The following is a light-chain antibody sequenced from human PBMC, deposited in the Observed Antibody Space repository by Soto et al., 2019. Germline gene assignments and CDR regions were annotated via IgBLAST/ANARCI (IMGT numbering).Light chain of an antibody. V-gene: IGKV3-15*01. CDR2: GAS. CDR3: QQYNNWPPR. CDR1: QSVSSN. J-gene: IGKJ2*03. Sequence: EIVMTQSPATLSVSPGERATLSCRASQSVSSNLAWYQQKPGQAPRLLIYGASTRATGIPARFSGSGSGTEFTLTISSLQSEDFAVYYCQQYNNWPPRFGQGTNLEIK.